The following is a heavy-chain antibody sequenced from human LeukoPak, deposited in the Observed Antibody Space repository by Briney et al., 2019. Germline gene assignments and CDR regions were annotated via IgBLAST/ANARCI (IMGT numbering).Heavy chain of an antibody. Sequence: SVEVSCKASGGTFSSYTISWVRQAPGQGLEWMGRIIPILGIANYAQKFQGRVTITADKSTSTAYMELSSLRSEDTAVYYCARDCSSTSCYPGFDPWGQGTLVTVSS. V-gene: IGHV1-69*04. D-gene: IGHD2-2*01. J-gene: IGHJ5*02. CDR3: ARDCSSTSCYPGFDP. CDR1: GGTFSSYT. CDR2: IIPILGIA.